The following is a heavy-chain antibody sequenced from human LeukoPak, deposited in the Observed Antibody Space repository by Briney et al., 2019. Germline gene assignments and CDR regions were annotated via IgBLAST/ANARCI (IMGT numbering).Heavy chain of an antibody. CDR1: GFTFTSYS. J-gene: IGHJ4*02. CDR3: AKGSYYDSSGSFYFDY. D-gene: IGHD3-22*01. CDR2: ISGSGDNT. V-gene: IGHV3-23*01. Sequence: GGSLRLSCAASGFTFTSYSMNWVRQAPGKGLEWVSGISGSGDNTYYADSVKGRFTISRDNSKNTLYVQVNSLGTEDTAAYYCAKGSYYDSSGSFYFDYWGQGTLVTVSS.